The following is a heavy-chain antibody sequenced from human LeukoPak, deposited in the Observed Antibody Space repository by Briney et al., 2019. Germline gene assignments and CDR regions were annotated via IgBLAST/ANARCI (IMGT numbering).Heavy chain of an antibody. CDR2: MNSNSGNT. V-gene: IGHV1-8*02. J-gene: IGHJ3*02. D-gene: IGHD3-22*01. CDR1: GGTFSSYT. CDR3: ARDTYYHDSSGYPDNAFDI. Sequence: ASVKVSCKASGGTFSSYTISWVRQAPGQGLEWMGWMNSNSGNTGYAQKFQGRVTMTRNTSISTAYMELSSLRSEDTAVYYCARDTYYHDSSGYPDNAFDIWGQGTMVTLSS.